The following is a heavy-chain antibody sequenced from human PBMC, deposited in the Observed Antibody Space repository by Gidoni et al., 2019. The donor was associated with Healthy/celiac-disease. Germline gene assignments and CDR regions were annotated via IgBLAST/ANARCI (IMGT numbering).Heavy chain of an antibody. J-gene: IGHJ4*02. CDR2: ISGSGGST. D-gene: IGHD2-21*02. Sequence: EVQLLESGGGLVQPGGSLRLSCAASGFTFSSYAMSWVRQAPGKGLEWVSAISGSGGSTYYADSVKGRFTIARDNAKNTLYLQMNSLRAEDTAVYYCAKDEAYCGGDCYIDWGQGTLVTVSS. CDR1: GFTFSSYA. V-gene: IGHV3-23*01. CDR3: AKDEAYCGGDCYID.